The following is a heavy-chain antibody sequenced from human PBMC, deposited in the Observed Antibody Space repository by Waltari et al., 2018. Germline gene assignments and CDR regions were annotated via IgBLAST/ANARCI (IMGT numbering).Heavy chain of an antibody. CDR1: GGSISRGGYY. CDR2: IYYSGST. V-gene: IGHV4-31*03. D-gene: IGHD3-16*02. J-gene: IGHJ3*02. Sequence: QVQLQESGPGLVKPSQTLSLTCTVSGGSISRGGYYWSWIRQHPGKGLEWIGYIYYSGSTYYNPSLKSRVTISVDTSKNQFSLKLSSVTAADTAVYYCARGRLRLGELSPGAFDIWGQGTMVTVSS. CDR3: ARGRLRLGELSPGAFDI.